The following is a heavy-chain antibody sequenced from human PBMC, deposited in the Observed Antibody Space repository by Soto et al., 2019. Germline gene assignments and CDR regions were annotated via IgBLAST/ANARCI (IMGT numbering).Heavy chain of an antibody. V-gene: IGHV3-72*01. Sequence: EVQLVESGGGLVQPGGSLRLSCAASGFTFSDHYMDWVRQAPGKGLEWVGRVRNKANSYTTEYAASVKGRFTISRDDSKNSLYLQMNSLKTEDTALYYCCRTRGYSQEWDFDYWGQGTLVTVSS. J-gene: IGHJ4*02. CDR3: CRTRGYSQEWDFDY. CDR2: VRNKANSYTT. CDR1: GFTFSDHY. D-gene: IGHD5-12*01.